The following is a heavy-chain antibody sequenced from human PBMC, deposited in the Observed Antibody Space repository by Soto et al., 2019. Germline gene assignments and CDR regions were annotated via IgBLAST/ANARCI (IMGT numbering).Heavy chain of an antibody. V-gene: IGHV3-30*18. CDR3: AKDKGGDILVVPAAIKVDYYYGMDV. CDR1: GFTFSSYG. Sequence: PGGSLRLSCAASGFTFSSYGMHWVRQAPGKGLEWVAVISYDGSNKYYAESVKGRFTISRDNSKNTQYLQMNSLRAEDTAVYYCAKDKGGDILVVPAAIKVDYYYGMDVWGQGTTVTVSS. J-gene: IGHJ6*02. D-gene: IGHD2-2*01. CDR2: ISYDGSNK.